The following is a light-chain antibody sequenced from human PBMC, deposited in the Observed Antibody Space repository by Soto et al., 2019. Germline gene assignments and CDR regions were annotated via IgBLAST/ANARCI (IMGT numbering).Light chain of an antibody. CDR3: FSYAGSSTRVV. CDR1: SSDVGSYNL. Sequence: QSVLTQPASVSGSPGQSITISCTGTSSDVGSYNLVSWYQQHPGKAPKLMIYEGSKRPSGVSNRVSGSKSGNTASLTLSGIQAEDEADYYCFSYAGSSTRVVFGGGTKLTVL. J-gene: IGLJ2*01. CDR2: EGS. V-gene: IGLV2-23*01.